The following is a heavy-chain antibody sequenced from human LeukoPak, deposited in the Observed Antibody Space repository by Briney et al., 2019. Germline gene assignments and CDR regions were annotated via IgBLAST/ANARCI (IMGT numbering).Heavy chain of an antibody. V-gene: IGHV5-51*01. CDR2: IYPSDSNT. Sequence: GESLKISCKGLGYSFASHWIGWVRLQPGTGLEWMGIIYPSDSNTKYSPSFQGQVTISADESLSTTYLQWSSLKASDTAFYYCARGRGDDWFDPWGQGTLVTVSS. J-gene: IGHJ5*02. D-gene: IGHD3-10*01. CDR1: GYSFASHW. CDR3: ARGRGDDWFDP.